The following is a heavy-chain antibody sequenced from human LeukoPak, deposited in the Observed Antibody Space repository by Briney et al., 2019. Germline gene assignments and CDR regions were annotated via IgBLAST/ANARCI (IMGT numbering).Heavy chain of an antibody. CDR3: ARAGYYYDSSGYNCDAFDI. CDR2: IYYSGST. Sequence: SETLSLTCTVSGGSISSYYWSWIRQPPGKGLEWIGYIYYSGSTNYNPSLKSRVTISVDTSKNQFSLRLSSVTAADTAVYYCARAGYYYDSSGYNCDAFDIWGQGTMVTVSS. V-gene: IGHV4-59*01. J-gene: IGHJ3*02. D-gene: IGHD3-22*01. CDR1: GGSISSYY.